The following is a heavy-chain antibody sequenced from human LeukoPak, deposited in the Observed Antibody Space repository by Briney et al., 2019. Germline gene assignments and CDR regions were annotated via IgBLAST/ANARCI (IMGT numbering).Heavy chain of an antibody. CDR1: GYTFTSYD. CDR2: MNPNSGNT. J-gene: IGHJ3*02. CDR3: ARETPIYYGAPHAFDI. Sequence: ASVKVSCKASGYTFTSYDINWVRQATGQGLEWMGWMNPNSGNTGYAQKFQGRVTMTRNTSMSTAYMELSSLRSEDTAVYYCARETPIYYGAPHAFDIWGQGTMVTVSS. D-gene: IGHD3-10*01. V-gene: IGHV1-8*01.